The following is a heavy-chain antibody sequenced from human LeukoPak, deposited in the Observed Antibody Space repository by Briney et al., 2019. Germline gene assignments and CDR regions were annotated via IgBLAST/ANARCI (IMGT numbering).Heavy chain of an antibody. V-gene: IGHV4-59*08. Sequence: SETLSLTCTVSGGSIGTYYWSWIRQPPGKGLEWIGYIYYSGSTNYNPSLKSRVTISVDTSKNQFSLKLSSVTAADTAVYYCARLGGQLDLWGQGTLVTVSS. CDR1: GGSIGTYY. CDR3: ARLGGQLDL. CDR2: IYYSGST. J-gene: IGHJ5*02. D-gene: IGHD3-16*01.